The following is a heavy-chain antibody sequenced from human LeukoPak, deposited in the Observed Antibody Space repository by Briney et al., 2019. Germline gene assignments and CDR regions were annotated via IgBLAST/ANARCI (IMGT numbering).Heavy chain of an antibody. D-gene: IGHD6-13*01. J-gene: IGHJ6*03. Sequence: ALRLSCAASGFTFDDYAMHWVRQAPGKGLEWVSGISWNSGSIGYADSVKGRFTISRDNAKNSLYLQMNSLRAEDTALYYCAKDGIAAAGTDYYYYMDVWGKGTTVTISS. CDR2: ISWNSGSI. V-gene: IGHV3-9*01. CDR3: AKDGIAAAGTDYYYYMDV. CDR1: GFTFDDYA.